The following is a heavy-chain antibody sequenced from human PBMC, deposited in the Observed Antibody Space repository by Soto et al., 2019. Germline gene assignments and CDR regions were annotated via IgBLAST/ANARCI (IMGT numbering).Heavy chain of an antibody. J-gene: IGHJ6*03. CDR1: GYTLTSYA. CDR2: INAGNGNT. Sequence: ASAEVCSKACGYTLTSYALHWVRQAPGQRLEWMGWINAGNGNTKYSQKLQGRVTIPRDTSASTAHMELSRLRSEDTAVYYCARDHEHKMGIPIFGVVPTKQPLLDYHPYMDVWRKGTTDTV. V-gene: IGHV1-3*01. D-gene: IGHD3-3*01. CDR3: ARDHEHKMGIPIFGVVPTKQPLLDYHPYMDV.